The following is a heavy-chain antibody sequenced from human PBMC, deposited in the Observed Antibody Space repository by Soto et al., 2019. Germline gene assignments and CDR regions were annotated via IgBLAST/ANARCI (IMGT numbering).Heavy chain of an antibody. V-gene: IGHV3-33*01. CDR1: GFTFSSYG. Sequence: GGSLRLSCAASGFTFSSYGMHWVRQAPGKGLEWVAVIWYDGSNKYYADSVKGRFTISRDNSKNTLYLQMNSLRAEDTAVYYCARDHSIVVVTAIQGLGYFDYWGQGTLVTVSS. CDR3: ARDHSIVVVTAIQGLGYFDY. J-gene: IGHJ4*02. D-gene: IGHD2-21*02. CDR2: IWYDGSNK.